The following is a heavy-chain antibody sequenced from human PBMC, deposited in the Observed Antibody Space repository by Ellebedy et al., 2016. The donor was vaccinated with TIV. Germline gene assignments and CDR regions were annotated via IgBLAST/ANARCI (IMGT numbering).Heavy chain of an antibody. CDR2: ISVDNGYT. CDR1: GYTFTNYG. Sequence: AASVKVSCKTSGYTFTNYGISWVRQAPGQGLEWMAWISVDNGYTHFEQNRQGRVTVTTDTSTNTAYMELRSLTSDDTAVYYCARRGADCGGDCFDYWGQGTLVTVSS. J-gene: IGHJ4*02. CDR3: ARRGADCGGDCFDY. V-gene: IGHV1-18*04. D-gene: IGHD2-21*01.